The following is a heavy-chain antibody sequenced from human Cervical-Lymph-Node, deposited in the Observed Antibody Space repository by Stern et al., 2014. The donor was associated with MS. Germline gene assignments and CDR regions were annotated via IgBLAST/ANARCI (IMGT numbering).Heavy chain of an antibody. CDR1: GYTLTELS. Sequence: VQLVESGAEVKKPGASVKVSCKVSGYTLTELSMHWGRQAPGKGLEWMGGFVPEDGETIYAQKFQGRVTMTEDTSTDTAYMELSSLRSEDTAVYYCATDRDDFRSGYSAPTKGYGLDVWGQGTTVTVTS. CDR3: ATDRDDFRSGYSAPTKGYGLDV. J-gene: IGHJ6*02. V-gene: IGHV1-24*01. D-gene: IGHD3-3*01. CDR2: FVPEDGET.